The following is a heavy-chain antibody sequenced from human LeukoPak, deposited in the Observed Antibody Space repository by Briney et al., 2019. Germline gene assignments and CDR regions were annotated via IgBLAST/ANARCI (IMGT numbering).Heavy chain of an antibody. CDR3: TTGYYVAWYMDV. V-gene: IGHV3-15*01. Sequence: GGSLRLSCAASGFTFSNAWMSWVRQAPGQGLEWVGRIKSKTDGGTTAYAAPVKGRFTISRDDSKNTLYLQMNSLKTEDTAVYYCTTGYYVAWYMDVWGKGTTVTVSS. D-gene: IGHD3-22*01. CDR2: IKSKTDGGTT. J-gene: IGHJ6*03. CDR1: GFTFSNAW.